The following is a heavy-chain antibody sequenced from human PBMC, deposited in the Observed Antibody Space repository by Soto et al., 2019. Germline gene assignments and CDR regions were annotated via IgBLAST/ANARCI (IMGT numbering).Heavy chain of an antibody. CDR2: IGTAGDP. CDR3: ARAPPGSLGMDV. Sequence: PXGFLRLTCAASGFTFGSCEIHWVRQATGKGLDWVSAIGTAGDPYYPGSVKGRFTISRENAKTSLYLQMNSMRAGDTAVYYCARAPPGSLGMDVWGQGTTVTVSS. J-gene: IGHJ6*02. CDR1: GFTFGSCE. V-gene: IGHV3-13*05.